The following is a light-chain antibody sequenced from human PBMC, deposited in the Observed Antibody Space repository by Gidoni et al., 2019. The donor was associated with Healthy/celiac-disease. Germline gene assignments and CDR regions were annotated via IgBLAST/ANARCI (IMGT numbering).Light chain of an antibody. CDR2: DAS. CDR3: QQRSNWPT. Sequence: EIVFTQPPATLSLSPGERATRSCRASQSVSSYLAWYQQKPGQAPRLLIYDASNRATGIPARFSGSGSGTDFTLTISSLEPEDFAVYYCQQRSNWPTFGGGTKVEIK. V-gene: IGKV3-11*01. J-gene: IGKJ4*01. CDR1: QSVSSY.